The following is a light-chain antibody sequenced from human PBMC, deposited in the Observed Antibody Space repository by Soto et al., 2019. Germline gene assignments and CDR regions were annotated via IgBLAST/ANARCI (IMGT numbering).Light chain of an antibody. J-gene: IGKJ4*01. V-gene: IGKV1-33*01. Sequence: DIQMTQSPSSLSASAGDRVTITCQASHDISNSLNWYQQRFGKAPNLLIYSASNLETGVPSRFSGTGSGTDFTFTISNLQPEDVATYYCQQFDALPPTFGGGTKLQIK. CDR3: QQFDALPPT. CDR1: HDISNS. CDR2: SAS.